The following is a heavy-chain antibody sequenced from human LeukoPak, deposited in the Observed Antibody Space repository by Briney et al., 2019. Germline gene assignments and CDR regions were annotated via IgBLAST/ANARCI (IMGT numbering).Heavy chain of an antibody. CDR3: CTEDGWFDP. V-gene: IGHV3-33*01. CDR1: GFTFSSYG. CDR2: IWYDGSNK. J-gene: IGHJ5*02. Sequence: GGSLRLSCAASGFTFSSYGMHWVRQAPGKGLEWVAVIWYDGSNKYYADSVKGRFTISRDNSKNTLYLQMNSLKTEDTAVYYCCTEDGWFDPWGRGTLVTVSS.